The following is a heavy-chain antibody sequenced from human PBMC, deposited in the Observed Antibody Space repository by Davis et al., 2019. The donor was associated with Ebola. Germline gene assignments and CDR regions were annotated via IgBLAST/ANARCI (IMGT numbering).Heavy chain of an antibody. Sequence: PSETLSLTCTVSGGSISSSSYYWGWIRQPPGKGLEWIGSIYYSGSTYYNPSLKSRVTISVDTSKNQFSLKLSSVTAADTAVYYCARGWTGGDFDYWGQGTLVTVSS. CDR2: IYYSGST. CDR1: GGSISSSSYY. CDR3: ARGWTGGDFDY. D-gene: IGHD3/OR15-3a*01. V-gene: IGHV4-39*07. J-gene: IGHJ4*02.